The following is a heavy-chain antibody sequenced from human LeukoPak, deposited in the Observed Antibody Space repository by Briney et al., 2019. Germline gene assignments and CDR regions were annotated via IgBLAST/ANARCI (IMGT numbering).Heavy chain of an antibody. CDR2: ISAYNGYT. V-gene: IGHV1-18*01. J-gene: IGHJ1*01. D-gene: IGHD4-23*01. Sequence: ASVKVSCKASGYTFTNYGISWVRQAPGQGLEWMGWISAYNGYTDYAQKLQFRVTMTTDTSTSTAYMELRSLRSDDTAVYYCARDKAVTTEVAQHFQHWGQGTLVTVSS. CDR1: GYTFTNYG. CDR3: ARDKAVTTEVAQHFQH.